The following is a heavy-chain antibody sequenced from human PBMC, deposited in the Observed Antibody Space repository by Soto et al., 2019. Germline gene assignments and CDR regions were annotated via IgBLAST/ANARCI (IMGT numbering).Heavy chain of an antibody. V-gene: IGHV4-59*01. CDR1: GGSMSEYF. CDR3: ARDGYDGSGSPYPDY. CDR2: IYYLGST. D-gene: IGHD3-10*01. Sequence: LSLTCSVSGGSMSEYFWSWIRQSPGKGLEWIGYIYYLGSTDYNPSLKSRVTISVDTSKRQFSLRLTSVTAADTAVYYCARDGYDGSGSPYPDYWGPGTQVTVSS. J-gene: IGHJ4*02.